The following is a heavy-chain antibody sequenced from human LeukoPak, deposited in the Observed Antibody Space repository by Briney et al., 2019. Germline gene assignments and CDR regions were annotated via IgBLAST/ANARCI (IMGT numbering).Heavy chain of an antibody. CDR3: ARDPATPGYFDY. CDR2: IYTSGST. CDR1: GGSISSYY. D-gene: IGHD2-15*01. Sequence: SETLSLTCTVSGGSISSYYWSWIRQPAGKGLEWIGRIYTSGSTNYNLSLKSRVTMLVDTSKNQFSLKLSSVTAADTAVYYCARDPATPGYFDYWGQGTLVTVSS. V-gene: IGHV4-4*07. J-gene: IGHJ4*02.